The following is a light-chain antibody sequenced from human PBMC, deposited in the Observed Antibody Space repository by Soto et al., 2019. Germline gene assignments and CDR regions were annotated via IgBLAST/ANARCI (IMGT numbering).Light chain of an antibody. CDR2: DAS. Sequence: EIVLTQSPATLSLSPGKRATLSCRASQSVSSFLAWYQQKPGQAPRLLIYDASNRATGIPARFSGSGSGTDFTLTISSLEPEDFAVYYCQQLSNWPLTFGGGTKVEIK. CDR1: QSVSSF. CDR3: QQLSNWPLT. V-gene: IGKV3-11*01. J-gene: IGKJ4*01.